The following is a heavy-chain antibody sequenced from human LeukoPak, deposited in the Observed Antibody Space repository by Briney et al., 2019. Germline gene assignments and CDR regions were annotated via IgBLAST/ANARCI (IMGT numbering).Heavy chain of an antibody. Sequence: SETLSLTCTVSGGSISSSSYYWGWIRQPPGKGLEWIGSIYYSGSTYYNPSLKSRVTISVDTSKNQFSLKLSSVTAADTAVYYCARLSTYYDFWSGYPYYYYYYMDVRGKGTTVTVSS. J-gene: IGHJ6*03. CDR1: GGSISSSSYY. V-gene: IGHV4-39*01. D-gene: IGHD3-3*01. CDR2: IYYSGST. CDR3: ARLSTYYDFWSGYPYYYYYYMDV.